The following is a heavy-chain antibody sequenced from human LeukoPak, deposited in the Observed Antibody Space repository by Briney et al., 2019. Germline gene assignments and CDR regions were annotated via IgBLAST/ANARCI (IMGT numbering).Heavy chain of an antibody. V-gene: IGHV3-23*01. CDR2: ITGSGTNR. J-gene: IGHJ4*02. CDR1: GFTFTNYA. Sequence: GGSLRLSCVASGFTFTNYAMSWVRQAPGKGLEWVSAITGSGTNRYYADSLKGRFTTSRDNSKNTVFLQMNSLRHEDTAIYYCVIWGDYDVLTGYYVPDYWGQGTLVTVAS. CDR3: VIWGDYDVLTGYYVPDY. D-gene: IGHD3-9*01.